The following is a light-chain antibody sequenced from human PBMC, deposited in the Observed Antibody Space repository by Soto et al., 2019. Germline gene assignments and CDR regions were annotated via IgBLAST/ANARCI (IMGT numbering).Light chain of an antibody. CDR3: QQYYSYPRT. V-gene: IGKV3-20*01. CDR1: ESVSDNY. Sequence: EIVLTQSPGTLSLSPGERVTLSCRASESVSDNYLAWYQQRSGQAPRLVIYGASSRASAVPDRFSGSGSGADFTLTISRLEPEDFATYYCQQYYSYPRTFGQGTKVEIK. J-gene: IGKJ1*01. CDR2: GAS.